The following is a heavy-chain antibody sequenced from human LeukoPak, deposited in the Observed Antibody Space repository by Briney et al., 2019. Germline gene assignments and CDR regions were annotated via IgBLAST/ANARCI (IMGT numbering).Heavy chain of an antibody. CDR1: GFTFDDYA. Sequence: PGGSLRLSCAASGFTFDDYAMHWVRQAPGKGLEWVSAISGSGGSTYYADSVKGRFTISRDNSKNTLYLQMNSLRAEDTAVYYCAIIVVVVAATDDYWGQGTLVTVSS. CDR2: ISGSGGST. D-gene: IGHD2-15*01. V-gene: IGHV3-23*01. J-gene: IGHJ4*02. CDR3: AIIVVVVAATDDY.